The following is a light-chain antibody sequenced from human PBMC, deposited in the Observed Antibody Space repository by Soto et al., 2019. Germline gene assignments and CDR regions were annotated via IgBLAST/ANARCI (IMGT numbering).Light chain of an antibody. J-gene: IGKJ1*01. CDR2: GAS. Sequence: EIVLTQSPATLSVSPGGRATLSCRSSQSISDTLAWYQKKPGQAPRLLFHGASTRATGFPARFSGSGSGTEFTLTISSLQSEYFAVYYCQQYNDWPPWTFGQGTNVDIK. CDR3: QQYNDWPPWT. V-gene: IGKV3-15*01. CDR1: QSISDT.